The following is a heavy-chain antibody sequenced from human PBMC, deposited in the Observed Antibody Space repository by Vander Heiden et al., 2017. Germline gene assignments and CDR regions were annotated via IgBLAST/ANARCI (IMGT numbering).Heavy chain of an antibody. CDR3: ARTPPPGYCSSTSCYYYFDY. CDR1: GGSILSARYS. V-gene: IGHV4-31*03. Sequence: QVQLQESGPGLVKPPQTLSLTCTFPGGSILSARYSWGWIRQRPGKGLEWIGYSYCSGSNDYNPALKSRVTISVDTSKNQCSLKLSSVTAADTAVYYGARTPPPGYCSSTSCYYYFDYWGQGTLVTVSS. D-gene: IGHD2-2*01. CDR2: SYCSGSN. J-gene: IGHJ4*02.